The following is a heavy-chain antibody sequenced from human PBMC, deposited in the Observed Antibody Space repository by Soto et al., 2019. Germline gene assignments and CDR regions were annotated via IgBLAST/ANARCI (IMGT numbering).Heavy chain of an antibody. Sequence: GGALRLSCAGSGFTFSSYWISWVRQAPGKGLEWVANIKQDGSEKYYVDSVKGRFTISRDNAKNSLYLQMNSLRAEDTAVYYCARDYYDRSGYYHTGLDYWGQLTLFTVCS. D-gene: IGHD3-22*01. J-gene: IGHJ4*02. CDR3: ARDYYDRSGYYHTGLDY. V-gene: IGHV3-7*01. CDR1: GFTFSSYW. CDR2: IKQDGSEK.